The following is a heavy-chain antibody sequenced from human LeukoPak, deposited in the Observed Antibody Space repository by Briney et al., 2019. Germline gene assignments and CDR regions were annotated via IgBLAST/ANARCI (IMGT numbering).Heavy chain of an antibody. Sequence: GESLKISCKGSGYSFTSYWIAWVRQLPGKGLEWMGIIYPGDSDTTYSPSFQGQVTISADKSISTAYLQWSSLKASDTAMYYCARQAVRTTGTAEYFDLWGRGTLLTVSS. CDR2: IYPGDSDT. J-gene: IGHJ2*01. D-gene: IGHD1-26*01. CDR3: ARQAVRTTGTAEYFDL. V-gene: IGHV5-51*01. CDR1: GYSFTSYW.